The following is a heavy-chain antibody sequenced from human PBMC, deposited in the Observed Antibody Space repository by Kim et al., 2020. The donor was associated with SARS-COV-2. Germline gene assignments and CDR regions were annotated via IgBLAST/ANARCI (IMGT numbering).Heavy chain of an antibody. CDR2: IAVGSGNT. CDR3: AADPRIAIAGNGFHI. V-gene: IGHV1-58*02. Sequence: SVKVSCQASGFTFTSSSMQWVRQARGQRLEWMGWIAVGSGNTNYAQKFQERVTITRDVSTRTAYMELSGLRSGDTAVYYCAADPRIAIAGNGFHIWGQGTMVTVSS. J-gene: IGHJ3*02. CDR1: GFTFTSSS. D-gene: IGHD6-13*01.